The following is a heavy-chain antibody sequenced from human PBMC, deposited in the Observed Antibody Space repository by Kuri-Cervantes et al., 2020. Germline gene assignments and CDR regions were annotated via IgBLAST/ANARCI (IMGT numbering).Heavy chain of an antibody. Sequence: AGSLTLSWAASGFTFSSYGMHWVRQAPGKGLEWVAVISYDGSNKYYADSVKGRFTISRDNSKNTLYLQMNSLRAEDTAVYYCARERRRRGWSLDYYYYGMDVWGQGTTVTVSS. J-gene: IGHJ6*02. CDR1: GFTFSSYG. CDR3: ARERRRRGWSLDYYYYGMDV. CDR2: ISYDGSNK. D-gene: IGHD6-19*01. V-gene: IGHV3-30*19.